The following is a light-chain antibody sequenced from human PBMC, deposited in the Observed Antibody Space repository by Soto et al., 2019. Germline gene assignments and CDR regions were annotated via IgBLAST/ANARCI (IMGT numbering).Light chain of an antibody. CDR1: QSIAEW. CDR3: QQYVAYTLT. V-gene: IGKV1-5*03. J-gene: IGKJ4*01. CDR2: KAS. Sequence: DIQMTHSPSTMSGCVGDRGTIPCRASQSIAEWLAWYQQKQGKAPKLLIYKASTLESGVPSRFSGSGYGTELTLTISSMKNDDFATYSCQQYVAYTLTFGGGTKVDIK.